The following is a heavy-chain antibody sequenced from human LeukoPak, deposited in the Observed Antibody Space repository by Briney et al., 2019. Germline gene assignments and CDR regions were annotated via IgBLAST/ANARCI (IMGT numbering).Heavy chain of an antibody. D-gene: IGHD4-23*01. J-gene: IGHJ4*02. CDR1: GFTFSDCS. CDR3: ASGTTVVTPGRYYFDY. Sequence: GGSLRLSCAASGFTFSDCSMNWVRQAPGKGLEWVSSISSNSNYFYYADSVKGRFTISRDNAKNSLYPQMNSLRAEDTAVYYCASGTTVVTPGRYYFDYWGQGALVTVSS. CDR2: ISSNSNYF. V-gene: IGHV3-21*01.